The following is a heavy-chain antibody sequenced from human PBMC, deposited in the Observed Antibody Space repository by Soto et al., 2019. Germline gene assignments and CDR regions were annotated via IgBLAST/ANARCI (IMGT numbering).Heavy chain of an antibody. CDR3: AQEAQGYDFWTGYYNGTFGDFHH. J-gene: IGHJ1*01. V-gene: IGHV3-23*01. CDR1: GFTFSSYA. D-gene: IGHD3-3*01. CDR2: MSGSGGNT. Sequence: EVQLLESGGGLVQPGGSLRVSCAASGFTFSSYAMSWVRQAPGKGLEWVSAMSGSGGNTYYADSVRGRFTISRDNSKGTLHLQMNSLRVEDTAVYFCAQEAQGYDFWTGYYNGTFGDFHHWGQGTLVTVSS.